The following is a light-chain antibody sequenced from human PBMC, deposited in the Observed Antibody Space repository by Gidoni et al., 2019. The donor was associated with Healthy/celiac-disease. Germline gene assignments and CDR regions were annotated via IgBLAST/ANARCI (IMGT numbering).Light chain of an antibody. Sequence: IQMTQSPSSLSASVGDRVTITCRASQSISSYLNWYQQKPGKAPKLLIYAASSLQSGVPSRFSGSGSGTDFTLTISSLQPEDIATYYCQQSYSPSSTFGQXTKVEIK. CDR3: QQSYSPSST. J-gene: IGKJ1*01. CDR2: AAS. V-gene: IGKV1-39*01. CDR1: QSISSY.